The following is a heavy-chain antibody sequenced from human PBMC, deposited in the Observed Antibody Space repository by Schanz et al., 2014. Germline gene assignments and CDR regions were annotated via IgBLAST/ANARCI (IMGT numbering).Heavy chain of an antibody. J-gene: IGHJ4*02. V-gene: IGHV3-7*01. D-gene: IGHD5-12*01. CDR1: GFTFSNAW. Sequence: VQLVESGGGVVQPGRSLRLSCAASGFTFSNAWMSWVRQAPGKGLEWVANIKHDGGEKYYVDSLKGRFTISRDNAKNSLYLQMSSLRAEDTAVYYCVRIYSGYSGGYLDYWGQGTLVTVSS. CDR2: IKHDGGEK. CDR3: VRIYSGYSGGYLDY.